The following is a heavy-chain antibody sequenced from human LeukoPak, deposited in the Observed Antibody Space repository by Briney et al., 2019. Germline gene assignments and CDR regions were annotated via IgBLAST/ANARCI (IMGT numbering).Heavy chain of an antibody. CDR3: ARRGESASYGDYRFDY. D-gene: IGHD4-17*01. CDR2: INDNSGLT. J-gene: IGHJ4*02. V-gene: IGHV3-23*01. Sequence: GGSLRLSCAASGFTLSNYAMSWVRQAPGRGLEWVSAINDNSGLTYYADSVKGRFTISRDNSKNTLFLQMNSLRAEDTAVYYCARRGESASYGDYRFDYWGQGTLVTVSS. CDR1: GFTLSNYA.